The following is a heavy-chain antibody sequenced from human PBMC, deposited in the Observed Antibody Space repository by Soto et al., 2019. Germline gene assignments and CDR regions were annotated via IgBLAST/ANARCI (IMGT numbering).Heavy chain of an antibody. J-gene: IGHJ6*02. CDR3: ASSSSGGPGHYYYYGMDV. CDR2: IYYSGST. Sequence: PSETLSLTCTVSGGSISSSSYYWGWIRQPPGKGLEWIGSIYYSGSTYYNPSLKSRVTISVDTSKNQFSLKLSSVTAADTAVYYCASSSSGGPGHYYYYGMDVWGQGXTVTVSS. D-gene: IGHD6-6*01. V-gene: IGHV4-39*01. CDR1: GGSISSSSYY.